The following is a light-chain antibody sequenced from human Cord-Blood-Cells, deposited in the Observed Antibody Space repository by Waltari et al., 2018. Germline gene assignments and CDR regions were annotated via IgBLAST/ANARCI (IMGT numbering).Light chain of an antibody. CDR3: QVWDSSSDHYV. Sequence: SYVLTQPPSVSVAPGKTARITCGGNNIGSKSVYWDQQKPGQAPVLVIYYYSDRPSGIPERFSGSNSGNTATLTISRVEAGDEADYYCQVWDSSSDHYVFGTGTKVTVL. J-gene: IGLJ1*01. V-gene: IGLV3-21*04. CDR2: YYS. CDR1: NIGSKS.